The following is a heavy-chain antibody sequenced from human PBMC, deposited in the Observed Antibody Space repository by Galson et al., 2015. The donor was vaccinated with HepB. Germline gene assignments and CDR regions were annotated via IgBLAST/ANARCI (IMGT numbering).Heavy chain of an antibody. V-gene: IGHV3-30*04. CDR3: ARDRSSSGYYYPIDY. J-gene: IGHJ4*02. D-gene: IGHD3-22*01. Sequence: SLRLSCAASGFTFSSYAMHWVRQAPGKGLEWVAVISYDGSNKYYADSVKGRFTISRDNSKNTLYLQMNSLRAEDTAVYYCARDRSSSGYYYPIDYWGQGTLVTVSS. CDR1: GFTFSSYA. CDR2: ISYDGSNK.